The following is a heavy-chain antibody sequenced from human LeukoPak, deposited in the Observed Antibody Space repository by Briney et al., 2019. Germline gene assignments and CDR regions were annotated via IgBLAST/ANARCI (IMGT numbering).Heavy chain of an antibody. V-gene: IGHV3-11*04. CDR1: GFTFSDYY. CDR3: ASLLPAHYMDV. J-gene: IGHJ6*03. Sequence: GGSLRLSCAASGFTFSDYYMSWIRQAPGKGLEWVSYISSSGSTIYYADSVKGRFTISRDNAKNSLYLQMNSLRAEDTAVYYCASLLPAHYMDVWGKGTTVTVSS. CDR2: ISSSGSTI.